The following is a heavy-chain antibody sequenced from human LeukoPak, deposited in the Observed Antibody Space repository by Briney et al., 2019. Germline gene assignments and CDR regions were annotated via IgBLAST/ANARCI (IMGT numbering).Heavy chain of an antibody. J-gene: IGHJ4*02. Sequence: VASVKVSCKASGGTFSSYAISWVRQAPGQGLEWMGGIIPIFGTANYAQKFQGRVTITADESTSTAYMELSSLRSEEMAGYYCAXXXXXXGXXYPGYWGQGTLVTVSS. CDR2: IIPIFGTA. CDR1: GGTFSSYA. CDR3: AXXXXXXGXXYPGY. V-gene: IGHV1-69*13.